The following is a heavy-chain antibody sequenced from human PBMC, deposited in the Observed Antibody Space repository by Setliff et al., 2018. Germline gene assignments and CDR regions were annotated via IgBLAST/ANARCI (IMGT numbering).Heavy chain of an antibody. CDR2: TIPMFGTT. CDR1: GATFSSYG. CDR3: VREGVDSRSSTDYRYYMDV. D-gene: IGHD3-22*01. J-gene: IGHJ6*03. Sequence: SVKVSCKASGATFSSYGISWVRQAPGQGLEWMGGTIPMFGTTEYAQKFQGRLTIITDESTNTAFMQLSSLRSDDTAVYYCVREGVDSRSSTDYRYYMDVWGKGTTVTASS. V-gene: IGHV1-69*05.